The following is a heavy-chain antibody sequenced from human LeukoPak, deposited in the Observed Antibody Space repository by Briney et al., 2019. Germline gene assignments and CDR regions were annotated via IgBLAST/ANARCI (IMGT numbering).Heavy chain of an antibody. V-gene: IGHV1-2*02. CDR1: GHTFTGYY. D-gene: IGHD3-10*01. CDR2: INPKSGGT. Sequence: ASVKVSCKASGHTFTGYYIHWVRQAPGQGLEWMGWINPKSGGTNYEQKFQGRVTMTRDTSISTAYMELSRLRSDDTAVYYCASGDRVTMLRGGNIGYFDYWGQGTLVTVSS. J-gene: IGHJ4*02. CDR3: ASGDRVTMLRGGNIGYFDY.